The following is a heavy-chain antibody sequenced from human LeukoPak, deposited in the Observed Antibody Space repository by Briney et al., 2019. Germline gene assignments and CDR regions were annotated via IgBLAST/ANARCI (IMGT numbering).Heavy chain of an antibody. J-gene: IGHJ4*02. V-gene: IGHV3-48*01. CDR3: ARDFPDGSRNWGFDY. D-gene: IGHD3-10*01. CDR2: ISSSSTTI. Sequence: GGSLRLSCTGSGFTFSSYSMNWVRQAPGKGLEWVSYISSSSTTIYYADSVKGRFTISRDNAKKSLYLQMNSLRAEDTAVYYCARDFPDGSRNWGFDYWGLGTLVTVSS. CDR1: GFTFSSYS.